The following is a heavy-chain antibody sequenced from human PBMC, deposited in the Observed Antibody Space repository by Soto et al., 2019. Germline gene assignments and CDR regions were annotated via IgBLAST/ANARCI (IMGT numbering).Heavy chain of an antibody. CDR1: AFTFSSYA. CDR3: ARDRGSSSYYGMDV. J-gene: IGHJ6*02. Sequence: GGSLRLSCAASAFTFSSYAMHWVRQAPGKGLEWVAVISYDGSNKYYADSVKGRFTISRDNSKNTLYLQMNSLRAEDTAVYYCARDRGSSSYYGMDVWGQGTTVTVSS. V-gene: IGHV3-30-3*01. CDR2: ISYDGSNK. D-gene: IGHD6-6*01.